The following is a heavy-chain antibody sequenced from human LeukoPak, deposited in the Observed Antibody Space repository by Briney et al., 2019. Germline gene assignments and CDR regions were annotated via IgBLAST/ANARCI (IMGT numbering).Heavy chain of an antibody. J-gene: IGHJ4*02. CDR2: IYPGDSDT. Sequence: GESLKISCKGSGYSFTSYWISWVRQMPGKGLEWMGIIYPGDSDTRYSPSFQGQVTISADESISTAYLQWSSLKASDTAMYYCARHGDSSSWPFDYWGQGTLVTVSS. CDR1: GYSFTSYW. D-gene: IGHD6-13*01. V-gene: IGHV5-51*01. CDR3: ARHGDSSSWPFDY.